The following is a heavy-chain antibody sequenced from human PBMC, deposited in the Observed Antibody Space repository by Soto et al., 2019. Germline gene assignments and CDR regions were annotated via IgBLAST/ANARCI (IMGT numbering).Heavy chain of an antibody. J-gene: IGHJ4*02. D-gene: IGHD6-19*01. CDR3: ARRNGVAVAGILDY. CDR1: GYSFSRFA. V-gene: IGHV1-3*04. Sequence: GASVKVSCKTSGYSFSRFAMHWVRQAPRQRPEWMGWINTGDGNAVYPQKFQGRITISRDTSATTAYMELSSLRSEDTAVYYCARRNGVAVAGILDYWGQGTPVTSPQ. CDR2: INTGDGNA.